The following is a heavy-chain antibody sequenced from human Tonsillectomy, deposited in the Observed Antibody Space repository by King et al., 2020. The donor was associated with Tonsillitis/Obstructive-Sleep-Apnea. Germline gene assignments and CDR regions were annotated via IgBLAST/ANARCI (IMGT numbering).Heavy chain of an antibody. Sequence: VQLVESGGGVVQPGRSLRLSCAASRFNFSSYAMQWVRQVPGKGLEWVAVISYDGGNKYYADSVKGRFTISRDNSKNTLYLQMNSLRAEDTAVYYCAREDGYCSGGSCYSKAFDIWGQGTMVTVSS. D-gene: IGHD2-15*01. CDR3: AREDGYCSGGSCYSKAFDI. J-gene: IGHJ3*02. V-gene: IGHV3-30*01. CDR2: ISYDGGNK. CDR1: RFNFSSYA.